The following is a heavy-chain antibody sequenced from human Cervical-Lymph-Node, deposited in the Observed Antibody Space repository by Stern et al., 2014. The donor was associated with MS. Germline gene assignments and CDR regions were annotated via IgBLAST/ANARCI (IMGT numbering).Heavy chain of an antibody. D-gene: IGHD5-18*01. CDR3: ARIPRGYSYDQYYFDY. V-gene: IGHV3-11*06. CDR2: ITSSSTYT. Sequence: QVQLVESGGGLVKPGGSLRLSCAASGFTFSNHYMSWIRQAPGKGLDWVSYITSSSTYTNYADSVKGRFTISRDNDKNSLYLQMNSLRVEDTAVDYCARIPRGYSYDQYYFDYWGQGTLVTVSS. J-gene: IGHJ4*02. CDR1: GFTFSNHY.